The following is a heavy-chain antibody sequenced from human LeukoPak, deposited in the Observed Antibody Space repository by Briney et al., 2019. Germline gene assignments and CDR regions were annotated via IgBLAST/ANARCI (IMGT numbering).Heavy chain of an antibody. D-gene: IGHD1-26*01. CDR2: ISGSGGST. Sequence: GGSLRLSCAASGFFVSSNYMSWVRQAPGKGLEWVSAISGSGGSTYYADSVKGRFTISRYNSKNTLYLQMNSLRAEDTAVYYCAKATKWELRLNAFDIWGQGTMVTVSS. V-gene: IGHV3-23*01. CDR1: GFFVSSNY. CDR3: AKATKWELRLNAFDI. J-gene: IGHJ3*02.